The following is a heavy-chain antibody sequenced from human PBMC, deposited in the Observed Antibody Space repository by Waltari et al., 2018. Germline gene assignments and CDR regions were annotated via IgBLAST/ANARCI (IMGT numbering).Heavy chain of an antibody. CDR3: ARDVRGDYVNWYFDL. V-gene: IGHV4-31*03. CDR2: IYYSGST. D-gene: IGHD4-17*01. J-gene: IGHJ2*01. CDR1: GGSISSGGYY. Sequence: QVQLQESGPGLVKPSQTLSLTCTVSGGSISSGGYYWSWIRQHPGKGLEWIGYIYYSGSTYYNPSLKSRVTISVDTSKNQFSLKLSSVTAADTAVYYCARDVRGDYVNWYFDLWGRGTLVTVSS.